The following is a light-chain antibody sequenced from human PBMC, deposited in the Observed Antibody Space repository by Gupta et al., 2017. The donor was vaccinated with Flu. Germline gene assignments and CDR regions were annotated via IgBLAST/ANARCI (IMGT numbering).Light chain of an antibody. Sequence: EIVMTQSPATLSVSPGERATLSCRASQSVSSYLAWYQQKPGQAPRLLIYAASTSATGIPDRFSGSGSETEFTLTSSSRQSEDFAVYYVQQDNNWNTFGGGTKVEIK. CDR3: QQDNNWNT. J-gene: IGKJ4*01. V-gene: IGKV3D-15*01. CDR1: QSVSSY. CDR2: AAS.